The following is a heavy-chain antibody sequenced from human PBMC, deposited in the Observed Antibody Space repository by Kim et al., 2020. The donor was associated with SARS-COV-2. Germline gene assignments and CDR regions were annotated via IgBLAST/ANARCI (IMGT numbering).Heavy chain of an antibody. Sequence: SETLSLTCSVSGGSISSSSYYWGWIRQPPGKGLEWIGSIYYSGSTYYNPSLKSRVTISVDTSKNQFSLKLNSVTAADTAVYYCASPRVDIAVAGTRRSYWYFDLWGRGTLFTVSS. D-gene: IGHD6-19*01. CDR2: IYYSGST. CDR3: ASPRVDIAVAGTRRSYWYFDL. J-gene: IGHJ2*01. V-gene: IGHV4-39*01. CDR1: GGSISSSSYY.